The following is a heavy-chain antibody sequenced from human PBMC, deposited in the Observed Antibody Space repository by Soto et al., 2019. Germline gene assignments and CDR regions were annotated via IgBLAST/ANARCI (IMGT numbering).Heavy chain of an antibody. V-gene: IGHV3-23*01. Sequence: PGGSLRLSCAASEFTFSSYAMSWVRQAPGKGLVWVSSISSSGGNTYYADSVKGRFTISRDNSKNTLYLQMNSLRAEDTAVYYCGKWGSHSYFHHWGQGTLVTVSS. CDR1: EFTFSSYA. CDR2: ISSSGGNT. CDR3: GKWGSHSYFHH. J-gene: IGHJ1*01. D-gene: IGHD3-16*01.